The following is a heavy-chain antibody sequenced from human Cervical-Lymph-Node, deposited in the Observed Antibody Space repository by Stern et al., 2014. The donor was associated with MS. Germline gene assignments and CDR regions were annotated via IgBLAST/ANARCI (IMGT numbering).Heavy chain of an antibody. Sequence: VQLVESGAEVKKPGASVKVSCKASGYTFTNYGISWVRQAPGQGLDWMGGISAYNDETTYKEKRQDRVYMTTDTSTSTAYMELRSLRADDTAVYYCARGSSRSSGSYPNWFDPWGQGTLVTVSS. CDR2: ISAYNDET. V-gene: IGHV1-18*01. CDR3: ARGSSRSSGSYPNWFDP. CDR1: GYTFTNYG. D-gene: IGHD3-10*01. J-gene: IGHJ5*02.